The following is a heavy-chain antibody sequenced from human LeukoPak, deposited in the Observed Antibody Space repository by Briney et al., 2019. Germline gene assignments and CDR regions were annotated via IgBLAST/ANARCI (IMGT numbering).Heavy chain of an antibody. CDR3: ARADVM. D-gene: IGHD3-16*01. CDR2: ISSSSTYI. J-gene: IGHJ4*02. V-gene: IGHV3-21*01. Sequence: GGSLRLSCAASGFTLSNYNMNWVRQAPGKGLEWVSSISSSSTYISYADSVKGRFTISRDNAKNSLFLQMNSLRAEDTAVYYCARADVMGGQGTLVTVSS. CDR1: GFTLSNYN.